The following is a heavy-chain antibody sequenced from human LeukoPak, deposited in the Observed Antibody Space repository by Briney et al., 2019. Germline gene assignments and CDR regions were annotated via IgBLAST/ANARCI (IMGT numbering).Heavy chain of an antibody. CDR3: ARAIEQWLEGTLGY. CDR2: INAGNGNT. V-gene: IGHV1-3*01. CDR1: GYTVTSYA. Sequence: ASVKVSCKASGYTVTSYAMHWVRQAPGQRLEWMGWINAGNGNTKYSQKFQGRVTITRDTSASTAYMELSSLRSEDTAVYYCARAIEQWLEGTLGYWGQGTLVTVSS. J-gene: IGHJ4*02. D-gene: IGHD6-19*01.